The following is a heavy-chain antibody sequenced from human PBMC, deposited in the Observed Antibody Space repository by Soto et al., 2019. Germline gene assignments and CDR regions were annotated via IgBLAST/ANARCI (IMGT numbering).Heavy chain of an antibody. CDR3: ARGRAYYDILTGQRYYYYDMDV. Sequence: VSVKVSCKASGYRFTSYDINWVRQANGQGLEWMGWMHPIRGNTGYAQKFQGRVTMTRNTSISTAYMELSSLRSQDTAVYYCARGRAYYDILTGQRYYYYDMDVWGQVTTGTVSS. CDR2: MHPIRGNT. D-gene: IGHD3-9*01. J-gene: IGHJ6*02. CDR1: GYRFTSYD. V-gene: IGHV1-8*01.